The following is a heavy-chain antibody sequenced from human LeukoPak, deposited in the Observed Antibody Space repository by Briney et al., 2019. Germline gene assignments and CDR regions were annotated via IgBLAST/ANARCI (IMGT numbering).Heavy chain of an antibody. D-gene: IGHD1-26*01. V-gene: IGHV3-74*01. CDR2: INSDGSST. Sequence: GGSLRLSCAASGFTFSTYWMHWVRQAPGKGLVWVSRINSDGSSTNYADSVKGRFTISRDNAQNTLYLQMNSLRAEDTAVYYCARESYGSYYYWGQGTLVTVSS. J-gene: IGHJ4*02. CDR3: ARESYGSYYY. CDR1: GFTFSTYW.